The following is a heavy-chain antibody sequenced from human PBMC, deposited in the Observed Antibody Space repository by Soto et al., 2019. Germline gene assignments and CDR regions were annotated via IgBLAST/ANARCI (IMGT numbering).Heavy chain of an antibody. CDR2: ISFDGSSK. J-gene: IGHJ6*02. CDR1: GFTFSSYA. CDR3: AKDAYSRWANYDYYYGMDV. D-gene: IGHD3-22*01. Sequence: GGSLRFSCAASGFTFSSYAMHWVRQPPGKGLEWVAVISFDGSSKYYADSVKGRFTISRDNSKNTLYLQMKSLRAEDTAVYYCAKDAYSRWANYDYYYGMDVWGQGTTVTVSS. V-gene: IGHV3-30-3*01.